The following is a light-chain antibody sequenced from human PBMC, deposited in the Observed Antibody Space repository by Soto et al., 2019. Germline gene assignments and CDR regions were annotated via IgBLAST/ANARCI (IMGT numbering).Light chain of an antibody. Sequence: DIQMTPSPSPLSASVGDRVTLTCRARQSIRSWLAWYQQKPGKAPKLLIYDVSSLESGVPSRFRGSGSGTEFTLTISSLQPDDFATYYCQQYNSYPFTFGPGTKVDIK. V-gene: IGKV1-5*01. CDR2: DVS. CDR3: QQYNSYPFT. CDR1: QSIRSW. J-gene: IGKJ3*01.